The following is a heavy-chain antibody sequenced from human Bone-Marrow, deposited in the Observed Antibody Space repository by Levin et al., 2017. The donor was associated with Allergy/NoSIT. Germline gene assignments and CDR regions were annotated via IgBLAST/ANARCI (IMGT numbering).Heavy chain of an antibody. CDR2: MNPNSGNT. J-gene: IGHJ4*02. V-gene: IGHV1-8*01. Sequence: ASVKVSCKASGYTFTSYDINWVRQATGQGLEWMGWMNPNSGNTGYAQKFQGRVTMTRNTSISTAYMELSSLRSEDTAVYYCARGREVKVPAAVDHWGQGTLVTVSA. CDR1: GYTFTSYD. CDR3: ARGREVKVPAAVDH. D-gene: IGHD2-2*01.